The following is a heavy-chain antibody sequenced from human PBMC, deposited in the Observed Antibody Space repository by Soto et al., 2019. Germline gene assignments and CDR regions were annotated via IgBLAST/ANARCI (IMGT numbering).Heavy chain of an antibody. V-gene: IGHV4-39*07. D-gene: IGHD3-3*01. Sequence: SETLSLTCTVSGGSISSSSYYWGWIRQPPGKGLEWIGSINHSGSTNYNPSLKSRVTISVDTSKNQFSLKLSSVTAADTAVYYCARGVRFLGRFDYWGQGTLVTVSS. J-gene: IGHJ4*02. CDR2: INHSGST. CDR1: GGSISSSSYY. CDR3: ARGVRFLGRFDY.